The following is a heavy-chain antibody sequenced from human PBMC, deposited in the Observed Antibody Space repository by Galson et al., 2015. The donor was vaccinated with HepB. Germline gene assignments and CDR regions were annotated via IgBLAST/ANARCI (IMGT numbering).Heavy chain of an antibody. J-gene: IGHJ6*03. CDR2: ISGSGGST. V-gene: IGHV3-23*01. Sequence: SLRLSCAASGFTFSSYAMSWVRQAPGKGLEWVSAISGSGGSTYYADSVKGRFTISRDNSKNTLYLQMNSLRAEDTAVYYCAKGGAPSGWYNYYYYMDVWGKGTTVTVSS. D-gene: IGHD6-19*01. CDR1: GFTFSSYA. CDR3: AKGGAPSGWYNYYYYMDV.